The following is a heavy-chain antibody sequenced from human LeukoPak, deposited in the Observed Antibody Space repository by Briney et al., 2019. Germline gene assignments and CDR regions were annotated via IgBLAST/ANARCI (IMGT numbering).Heavy chain of an antibody. V-gene: IGHV3-23*01. J-gene: IGHJ4*02. CDR2: ISDSGGST. CDR3: TGLYGGSYAY. D-gene: IGHD1-26*01. Sequence: GGSLRLSCTASGFTMSSYAMAWVRQAPGKGLDWVSTISDSGGSTFYADSVKGRFTISRDNSRNIVFLQINSLRAEDTAMYYCTGLYGGSYAYWGQGTLVTVSS. CDR1: GFTMSSYA.